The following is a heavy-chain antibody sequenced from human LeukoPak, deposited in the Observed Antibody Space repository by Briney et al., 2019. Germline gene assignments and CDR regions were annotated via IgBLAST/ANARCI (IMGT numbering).Heavy chain of an antibody. CDR2: ISAYNGNT. CDR1: GGTFSNYA. CDR3: ARQAYYYDSSGYLQYYFDY. J-gene: IGHJ4*02. V-gene: IGHV1-18*01. Sequence: ASVKVSCKASGGTFSNYAISWVRQAPGQGLEWMGWISAYNGNTNYAQKLQGRVTMTTDTSTSTAYMELSSLRSEDTAVYYCARQAYYYDSSGYLQYYFDYWGQGTLVTVSS. D-gene: IGHD3-22*01.